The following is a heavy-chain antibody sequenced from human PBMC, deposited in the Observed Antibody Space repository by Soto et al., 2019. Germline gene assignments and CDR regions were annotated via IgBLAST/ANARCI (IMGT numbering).Heavy chain of an antibody. Sequence: PRASVKVSCKLSEYSLTESPLHWVRQAPGKGLEWMGGFNPEDDVRIYAQKLQGRVNMTEDTSTGTAYMELSSLTLEDTAVYYCAMLHVTVVRGVTVYEYHFDSWGQGTLVTRLL. V-gene: IGHV1-24*01. D-gene: IGHD3-10*01. J-gene: IGHJ4*02. CDR1: EYSLTESP. CDR3: AMLHVTVVRGVTVYEYHFDS. CDR2: FNPEDDVR.